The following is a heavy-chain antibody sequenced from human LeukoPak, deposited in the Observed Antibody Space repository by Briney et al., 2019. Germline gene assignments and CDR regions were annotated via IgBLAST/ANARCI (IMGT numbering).Heavy chain of an antibody. CDR2: ISAYNGNT. V-gene: IGHV1-18*01. CDR3: ASARITMIVVALPPRTSWFDP. CDR1: GYTFTSYG. J-gene: IGHJ5*02. D-gene: IGHD3-22*01. Sequence: ASVKVSCKASGYTFTSYGISWVRQAPGQGLEWMGWISAYNGNTNYAQKLQGRVTMTTDTSTSTAYMELRSLRSDDTAVYYCASARITMIVVALPPRTSWFDPWGQGTLVTVSS.